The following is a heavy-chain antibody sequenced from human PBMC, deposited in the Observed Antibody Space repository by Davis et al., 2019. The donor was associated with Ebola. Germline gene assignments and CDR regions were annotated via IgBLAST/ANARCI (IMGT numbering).Heavy chain of an antibody. J-gene: IGHJ6*02. Sequence: GESLKISCAASGFTFGDYFMSWIRQAPGKGLEWVSYISSSGTIICYADSVKGRFTISRDNAKNSLYLQMSSLRAEDAAIYYCARAQLRATTFVRTGGMNVWGQGTTVTVSS. V-gene: IGHV3-11*01. D-gene: IGHD1-26*01. CDR2: ISSSGTII. CDR1: GFTFGDYF. CDR3: ARAQLRATTFVRTGGMNV.